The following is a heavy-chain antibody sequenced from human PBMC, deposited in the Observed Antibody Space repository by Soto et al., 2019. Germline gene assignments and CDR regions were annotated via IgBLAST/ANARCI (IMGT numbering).Heavy chain of an antibody. V-gene: IGHV4-4*02. CDR2: IYDSGNT. J-gene: IGHJ6*02. CDR3: ATCQLGEYYYAMDM. Sequence: QVQLQQSGPGLVKPLGTLSLTCSVSGDSITTYKWWTWVRQTPSRVLEWIGEIYDSGNTRYNPSLKTRVTISKDTSKNQLSLKLNSVTVADTAVYYCATCQLGEYYYAMDMWGQGTTVTVSS. CDR1: GDSITTYKW. D-gene: IGHD7-27*01.